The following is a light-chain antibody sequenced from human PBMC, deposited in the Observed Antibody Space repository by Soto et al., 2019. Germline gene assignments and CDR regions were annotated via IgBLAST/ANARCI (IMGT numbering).Light chain of an antibody. J-gene: IGKJ4*01. Sequence: EIVMTQSPATLSVSPGERATLSCRASQSVSSYLAWYQQKPGQAPRLLIYGASTRATDIPARFSGSGSGTEFTLTISSLQSEDFVLYYCQQYNNWPLTFGGGTKVDIK. CDR1: QSVSSY. CDR2: GAS. V-gene: IGKV3-15*01. CDR3: QQYNNWPLT.